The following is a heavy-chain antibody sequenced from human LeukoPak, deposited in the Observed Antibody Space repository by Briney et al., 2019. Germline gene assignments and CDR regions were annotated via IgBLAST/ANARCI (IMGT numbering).Heavy chain of an antibody. J-gene: IGHJ4*02. CDR3: ARDQYYYDSSGSTAHY. Sequence: PGGSLRLSCAASGFTFSSYAMHWVRQAPGKGLEWVAVISYDGSNKYYADSVKGRFTISRNNSKNTLYLQMNSLRAEDTAVYYCARDQYYYDSSGSTAHYWGQGTLVTVSS. CDR1: GFTFSSYA. CDR2: ISYDGSNK. D-gene: IGHD3-22*01. V-gene: IGHV3-30-3*01.